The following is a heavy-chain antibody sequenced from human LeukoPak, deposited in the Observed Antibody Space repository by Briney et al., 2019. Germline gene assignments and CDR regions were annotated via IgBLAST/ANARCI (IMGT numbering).Heavy chain of an antibody. V-gene: IGHV3-33*02. Sequence: GGSLRLSCAASGFTFSSYGMHWVRQAPGKGLEWVAVILNDGSQEKYADSAKGRFTISRDNSKNTLFLQMNSLRAEDTAVYYCARDDALGDNALDIWGQGTMVTVSS. CDR2: ILNDGSQE. D-gene: IGHD3-16*01. CDR1: GFTFSSYG. CDR3: ARDDALGDNALDI. J-gene: IGHJ3*02.